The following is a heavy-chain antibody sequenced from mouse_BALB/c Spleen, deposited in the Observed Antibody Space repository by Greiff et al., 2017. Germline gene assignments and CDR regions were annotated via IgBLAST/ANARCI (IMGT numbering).Heavy chain of an antibody. CDR1: GFTFNTYA. V-gene: IGHV10-1*02. CDR2: IRSKSNNYAT. Sequence: EVKLMESGGGLVQPKGSLKLSCAASGFTFNTYAMNWVRQAPGKGLEWVARIRSKSNNYATYYADSVKDRFTISRDDSQCMLYLQMNNLKTEDTAMYYCVAWFAYWGQGTLVTVSA. CDR3: VAWFAY. J-gene: IGHJ3*01.